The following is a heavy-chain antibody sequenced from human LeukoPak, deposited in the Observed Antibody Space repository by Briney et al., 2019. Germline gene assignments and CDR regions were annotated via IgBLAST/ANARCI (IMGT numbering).Heavy chain of an antibody. CDR3: ARDSIAAAGNPSFDY. V-gene: IGHV3-7*01. Sequence: GGSLRLSCAASGFTFSSYWMSWVRQAPGKGLEWVANIKQDGSEKYYVDSVKGRFTISRDNAKNSLYLQMNSLRAEDTAVYYCARDSIAAAGNPSFDYWGQGTLVTVSS. CDR1: GFTFSSYW. J-gene: IGHJ4*02. CDR2: IKQDGSEK. D-gene: IGHD6-13*01.